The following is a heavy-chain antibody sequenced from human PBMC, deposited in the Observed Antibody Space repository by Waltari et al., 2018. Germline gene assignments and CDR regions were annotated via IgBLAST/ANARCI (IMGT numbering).Heavy chain of an antibody. J-gene: IGHJ6*02. Sequence: QVQLQQSGPGLVKPSQTLALTCAISGDSVSSNSAAWNWIGQSPSRGLEWLGRTYYRSKWYNSYAVTLKSRITINPATSRNHFSLQLNFVTPEDTAVYYCAREPLAARAGYGMDVWGQGTTVTVSS. CDR3: AREPLAARAGYGMDV. CDR2: TYYRSKWYN. CDR1: GDSVSSNSAA. V-gene: IGHV6-1*01. D-gene: IGHD6-6*01.